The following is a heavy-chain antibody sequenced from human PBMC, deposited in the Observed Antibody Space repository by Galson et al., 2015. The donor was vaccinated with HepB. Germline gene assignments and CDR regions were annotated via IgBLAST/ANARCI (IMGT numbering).Heavy chain of an antibody. D-gene: IGHD6-19*01. J-gene: IGHJ4*02. V-gene: IGHV2-70*11. CDR2: IDWDDDK. Sequence: PALVKPTQTLTLTCTFSGFSLSTSGMCVSWIRQPPGKALEWLARIDWDDDKYYSTSLKTRLTISKDTPKNQVVLTMTNMDPVDTATYYCARMNSSGWYEYYFDYWGQGTLVTVSS. CDR1: GFSLSTSGMC. CDR3: ARMNSSGWYEYYFDY.